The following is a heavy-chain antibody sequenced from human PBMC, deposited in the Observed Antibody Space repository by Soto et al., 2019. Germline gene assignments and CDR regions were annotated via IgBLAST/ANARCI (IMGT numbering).Heavy chain of an antibody. Sequence: PSETLSLTCTVSGGSISSYYWSWIRQPPGKGLERIGYIYYSGSTNYNPSLKSRVTISVDTSKNQFSLKLSSVTAADTAVYYCARDPSIAAPYYYGMDVWGQGTTVTVSS. CDR3: ARDPSIAAPYYYGMDV. J-gene: IGHJ6*02. CDR1: GGSISSYY. CDR2: IYYSGST. D-gene: IGHD6-6*01. V-gene: IGHV4-59*01.